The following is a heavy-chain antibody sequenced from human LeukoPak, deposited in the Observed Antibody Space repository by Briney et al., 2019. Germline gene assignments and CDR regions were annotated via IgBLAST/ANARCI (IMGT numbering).Heavy chain of an antibody. V-gene: IGHV3-21*01. CDR3: ARDGEMGRDLDY. D-gene: IGHD5-24*01. CDR2: ISSSSSYI. J-gene: IGHJ4*02. CDR1: GFTFSSYS. Sequence: PGGSLRLSCAASGFTFSSYSMNWVRQAPGKGLEWVSSISSSSSYIYYADSVKGRFTISRDNAKNSLYLQMNSLRAEDTAVYYCARDGEMGRDLDYWGQGTLVTVSS.